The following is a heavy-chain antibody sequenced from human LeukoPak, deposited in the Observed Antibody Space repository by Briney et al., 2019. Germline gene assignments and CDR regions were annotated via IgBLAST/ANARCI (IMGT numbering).Heavy chain of an antibody. V-gene: IGHV4-39*07. Sequence: SETLSLTCTVSGGSISSSSYYWGWIRQPPGKGLEWIGSIYYSGSTYYNPSLKSRVTISVDTSKNQFSLKLSSVTAADTAVYYCARHFWEDYCSSTSCYANWFDPWGQGTLVTVSS. CDR1: GGSISSSSYY. D-gene: IGHD2-2*01. CDR3: ARHFWEDYCSSTSCYANWFDP. J-gene: IGHJ5*02. CDR2: IYYSGST.